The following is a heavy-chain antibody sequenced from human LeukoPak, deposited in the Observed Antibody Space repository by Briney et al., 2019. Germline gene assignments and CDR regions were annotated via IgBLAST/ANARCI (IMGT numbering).Heavy chain of an antibody. Sequence: GESLQISCKASGYSLINHWIGWVRQMPGKGLDWMGIIYPGNADATYSPSFQGQVTISADKSTTTVYLQWSSLKASDTAMYYCARQGSYDNSGYSFDYWGQGNLVSVSS. CDR3: ARQGSYDNSGYSFDY. CDR1: GYSLINHW. J-gene: IGHJ4*02. V-gene: IGHV5-51*01. CDR2: IYPGNADA. D-gene: IGHD3-22*01.